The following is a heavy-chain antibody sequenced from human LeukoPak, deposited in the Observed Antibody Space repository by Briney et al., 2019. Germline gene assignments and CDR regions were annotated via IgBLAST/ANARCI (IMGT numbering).Heavy chain of an antibody. J-gene: IGHJ5*02. Sequence: GGSLRLSCAASGFTFSTYAFSWVRQAPGKGLEWVSAISDDGYISYYADSVRGRFTISRENSKNTLYLQISSLRADDTAVYYCTKGGPVNAIGDLWGQGTLVTVSS. V-gene: IGHV3-23*01. CDR2: ISDDGYIS. CDR1: GFTFSTYA. D-gene: IGHD2-21*01. CDR3: TKGGPVNAIGDL.